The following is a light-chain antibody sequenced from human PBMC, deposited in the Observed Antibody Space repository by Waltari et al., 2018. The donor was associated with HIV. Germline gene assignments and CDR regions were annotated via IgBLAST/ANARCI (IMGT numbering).Light chain of an antibody. V-gene: IGKV4-1*01. J-gene: IGKJ2*01. CDR3: QQYYSISSVT. CDR1: QSVLYTSNNKNY. CDR2: WAS. Sequence: DIVMTQSPDSLVVSLGERATIHCKSSQSVLYTSNNKNYLAWFQQKPGQPPKLLIYWASTRESGVPDRFTGSGSGTDFTLTISSLQAEDVAVYYCQQYYSISSVTFGQGTKLEIK.